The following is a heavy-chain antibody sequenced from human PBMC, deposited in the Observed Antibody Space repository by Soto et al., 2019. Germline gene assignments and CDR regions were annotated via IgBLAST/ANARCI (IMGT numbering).Heavy chain of an antibody. Sequence: PSETLSLTCAVSGGSISSGGYSWSWIRQPPGKGLEWIGYIYHSGSTYYNPSLKSRVTISVDRSKNQFSLKLSSVTAADTAVYYCARSDDTAMVIFDYWGQGTLVTVSS. CDR2: IYHSGST. J-gene: IGHJ4*02. D-gene: IGHD5-18*01. CDR3: ARSDDTAMVIFDY. V-gene: IGHV4-30-2*01. CDR1: GGSISSGGYS.